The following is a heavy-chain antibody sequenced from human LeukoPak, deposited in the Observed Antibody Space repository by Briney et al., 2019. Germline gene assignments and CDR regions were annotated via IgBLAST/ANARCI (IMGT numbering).Heavy chain of an antibody. V-gene: IGHV3-53*01. Sequence: GGSLRLSCAASGFNVSSNYMSWVRQAPGKGLEWVSPLYSGGSAYNADSVKGRFTISRDNSKNTLYLQLNSLRAEGTAVYYCARAGGGYRYGYYYHFYMDVWGKGTTVTVSS. D-gene: IGHD5-18*01. J-gene: IGHJ6*03. CDR1: GFNVSSNY. CDR3: ARAGGGYRYGYYYHFYMDV. CDR2: LYSGGSA.